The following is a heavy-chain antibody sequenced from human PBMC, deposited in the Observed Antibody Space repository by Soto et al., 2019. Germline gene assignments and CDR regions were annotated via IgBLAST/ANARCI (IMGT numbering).Heavy chain of an antibody. CDR2: IKNKTDGRIT. CDR1: VFTFSKAC. J-gene: IGHJ4*02. D-gene: IGHD3-3*01. Sequence: GESLSLSCTASVFTFSKACMIWVRLTPGKGLEWVGHIKNKTDGRITDYPAPVRDRFTISRDDSRSTLYLQMNSLKTEETAVYYCITYPYYDFWSGYHFDYWGQGTLVTVSS. V-gene: IGHV3-15*01. CDR3: ITYPYYDFWSGYHFDY.